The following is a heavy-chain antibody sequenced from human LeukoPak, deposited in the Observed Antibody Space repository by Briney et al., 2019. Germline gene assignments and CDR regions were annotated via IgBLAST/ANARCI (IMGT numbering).Heavy chain of an antibody. CDR2: IKQDGSEK. Sequence: GGSLRLSCAASGFTFSSDWMSWVRQAPGKGLEWVANIKQDGSEKYYVDSVKGRFTISRDNAKNSLYLQMNSLRAEDTAVYYCAKDGQYCSSTSCHNWFDPWGQGTLVTVSS. V-gene: IGHV3-7*01. CDR3: AKDGQYCSSTSCHNWFDP. CDR1: GFTFSSDW. J-gene: IGHJ5*02. D-gene: IGHD2-2*01.